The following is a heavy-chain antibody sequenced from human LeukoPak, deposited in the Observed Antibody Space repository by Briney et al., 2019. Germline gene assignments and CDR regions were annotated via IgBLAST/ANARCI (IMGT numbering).Heavy chain of an antibody. CDR1: VYTFTSYY. CDR2: INPSGGST. V-gene: IGHV1-46*01. J-gene: IGHJ1*01. Sequence: GASVKVSCKASVYTFTSYYMHWVRQAPGQGLEWMGIINPSGGSTSYAQKFQGRVTMTRDTSTSTVYMELSSLRSEDTAVYYCARGPSITMIVVVIFQHWGQGTLVTVSS. CDR3: ARGPSITMIVVVIFQH. D-gene: IGHD3-22*01.